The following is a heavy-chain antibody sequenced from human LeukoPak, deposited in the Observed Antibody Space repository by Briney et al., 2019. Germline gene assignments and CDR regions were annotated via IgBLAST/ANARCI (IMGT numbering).Heavy chain of an antibody. J-gene: IGHJ5*02. CDR2: IWYDGSNK. CDR3: ARADTCSGGSCYENGFDP. CDR1: GFTFSSYG. D-gene: IGHD2-15*01. V-gene: IGHV3-33*01. Sequence: QPGGSLRLSCAASGFTFSSYGMHWVRQAPGKGLEWVAVIWYDGSNKYYADSVKGRFTISRDNSKNTLYLQMNSLRAEDTAVYYCARADTCSGGSCYENGFDPWGQGTLVTVSS.